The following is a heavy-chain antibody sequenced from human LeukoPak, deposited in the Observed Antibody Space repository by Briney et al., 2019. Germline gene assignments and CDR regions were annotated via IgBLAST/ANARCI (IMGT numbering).Heavy chain of an antibody. Sequence: PGRSLRLSCAASGFTFSSYAMSWVRQAPGKGLEWVSAINGSGGSTYYADSVKGRFTISRDNSKNTLYLQMNSLRAEDTAVYYCAKIGMVRGVSHFDYWGQGTLVTVSS. CDR1: GFTFSSYA. CDR2: INGSGGST. CDR3: AKIGMVRGVSHFDY. D-gene: IGHD3-10*01. J-gene: IGHJ4*02. V-gene: IGHV3-23*01.